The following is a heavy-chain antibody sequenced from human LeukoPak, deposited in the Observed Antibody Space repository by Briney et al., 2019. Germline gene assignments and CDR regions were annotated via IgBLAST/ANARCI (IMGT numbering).Heavy chain of an antibody. Sequence: SETLSLTCSVSGGSISSYYWSWIRQPPGKGLEWIGYIYYSGSTNYNSSLKSRVTISVDTSKNQFSLKLSSVTAADTAVYYCARGPRWFDPWGQGTLVTVSS. CDR1: GGSISSYY. V-gene: IGHV4-59*01. CDR3: ARGPRWFDP. J-gene: IGHJ5*02. CDR2: IYYSGST.